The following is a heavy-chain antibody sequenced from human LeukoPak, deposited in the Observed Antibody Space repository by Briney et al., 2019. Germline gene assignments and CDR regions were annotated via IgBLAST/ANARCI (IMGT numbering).Heavy chain of an antibody. J-gene: IGHJ4*02. Sequence: PGRSLRLSCAASGFSFSNYGMHWVRQPPGKGLEWVAFIGYDGSYEHYADSVRGRFTISRDNSKNTYYLQMSSLRAEDTAMYYCAKGKDYHIDYWGQGALVTVSS. CDR2: IGYDGSYE. CDR3: AKGKDYHIDY. V-gene: IGHV3-30*02. CDR1: GFSFSNYG. D-gene: IGHD3-16*01.